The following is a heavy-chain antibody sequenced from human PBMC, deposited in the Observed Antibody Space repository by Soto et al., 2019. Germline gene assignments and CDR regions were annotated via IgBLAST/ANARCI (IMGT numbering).Heavy chain of an antibody. D-gene: IGHD3-22*01. CDR1: GGSISSSGW. V-gene: IGHV4-4*02. CDR2: IYHSGST. J-gene: IGHJ3*02. Sequence: SETLSLTCAVSGGSISSSGWWSWVRQPPGKGLEWIGEIYHSGSTNYNPSLKSRVTISVDKSKNQFSLKLSSVTAADTAVYYCAVLISGYSRAGDAFDIWRQGTIVTVSS. CDR3: AVLISGYSRAGDAFDI.